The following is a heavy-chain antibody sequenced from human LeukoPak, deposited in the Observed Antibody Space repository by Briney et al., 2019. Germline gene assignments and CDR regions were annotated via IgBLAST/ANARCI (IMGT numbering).Heavy chain of an antibody. CDR1: GGSISSGGYS. D-gene: IGHD6-19*01. CDR2: IYHSGST. J-gene: IGHJ4*02. CDR3: ARGRNSSGWSGFDY. V-gene: IGHV4-30-2*01. Sequence: SETLSLTCAVSGGSISSGGYSWSWIRQPPGKGLEWIGYIYHSGSTYYNPSLKSRVTISVDTSKNQFSLKLSSVTAADTAVYYCARGRNSSGWSGFDYWGQGTLVTVSS.